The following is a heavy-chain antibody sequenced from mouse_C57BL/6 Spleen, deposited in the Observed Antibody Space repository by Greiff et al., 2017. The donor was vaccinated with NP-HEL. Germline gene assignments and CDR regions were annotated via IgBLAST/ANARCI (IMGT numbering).Heavy chain of an antibody. CDR1: GYTFTSYW. D-gene: IGHD2-4*01. CDR2: INPSSGYT. CDR3: ARQGDYTFAY. J-gene: IGHJ3*01. Sequence: VQLQQSGAELAKPGASVKLSCKASGYTFTSYWMHWVNQRPGQGLEWIGYINPSSGYTKYNQKFKDKATLAAEKSSSTAYMQLSSLTYEDSAVYYCARQGDYTFAYWGQGTLVTVSA. V-gene: IGHV1-7*01.